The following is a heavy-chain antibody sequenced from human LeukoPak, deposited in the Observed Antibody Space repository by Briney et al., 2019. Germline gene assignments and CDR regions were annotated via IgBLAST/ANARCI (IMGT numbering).Heavy chain of an antibody. J-gene: IGHJ3*02. CDR1: GFTFTNYG. V-gene: IGHV3-30*03. Sequence: GGSLRLSCAASGFTFTNYGIHWVRLAPGKGLEWVAVISSDGSNKHYADSVKGRFTISRDDSKNTQYLQMNSLRVDDTALYYCTTFDMWGQGTMVTVSS. CDR3: TTFDM. CDR2: ISSDGSNK.